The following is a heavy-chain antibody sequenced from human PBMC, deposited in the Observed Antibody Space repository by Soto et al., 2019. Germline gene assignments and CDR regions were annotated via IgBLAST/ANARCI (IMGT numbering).Heavy chain of an antibody. D-gene: IGHD3-16*01. CDR3: VRDLALMEDD. Sequence: GTLSLSFGPSCFNLNTYGIYLVRQAPGKGLQLVAQILYDGSKKHYADSVRGRFTITRDNSKNTVYLQMDSLRVDDTAIYYCVRDLALMEDDWGQGTLVTGSS. CDR1: CFNLNTYG. J-gene: IGHJ1*01. V-gene: IGHV3-30*03. CDR2: ILYDGSKK.